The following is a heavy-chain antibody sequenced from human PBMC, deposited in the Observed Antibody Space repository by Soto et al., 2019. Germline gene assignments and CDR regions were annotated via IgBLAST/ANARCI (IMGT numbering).Heavy chain of an antibody. CDR1: GYTFTNYF. V-gene: IGHV1-18*01. CDR3: AREGQAPYYYYGMDV. Sequence: ASVKVSCKASGYTFTNYFFSWVRQAPGQGLEWMGWISGYNGNTKYAEKFQGRVTMTTDTSTSTAHMELRSLRSDDTAVYYCAREGQAPYYYYGMDVWGQGTAVTVSS. J-gene: IGHJ6*02. CDR2: ISGYNGNT.